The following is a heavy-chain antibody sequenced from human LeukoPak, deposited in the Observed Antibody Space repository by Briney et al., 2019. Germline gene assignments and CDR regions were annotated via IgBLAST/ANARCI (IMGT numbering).Heavy chain of an antibody. CDR3: ATLSVVVLPAELN. J-gene: IGHJ4*02. Sequence: SETLSLTCTVSGYSISSGYYWGWIRQPPGKGLEWIGSIYHSGSTYYNPSLKSRVTISVDTSKNQFSLKLSSVTAADTAVYYCATLSVVVLPAELNWGQGTLVTVSS. V-gene: IGHV4-38-2*02. CDR1: GYSISSGYY. D-gene: IGHD2-15*01. CDR2: IYHSGST.